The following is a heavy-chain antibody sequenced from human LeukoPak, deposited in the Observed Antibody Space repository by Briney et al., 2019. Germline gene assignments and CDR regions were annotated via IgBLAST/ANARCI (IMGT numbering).Heavy chain of an antibody. CDR1: GFTFSDHW. CDR3: ARRYFDL. Sequence: QAGGSLRLSCADSGFTFSDHWMHWVRQAPGKGLEWVANIKQDGSEKYYVDSVKGRFTISRDNAKNSLYLQMNSLRAEDTAVYYCARRYFDLWGPGTLVTVSS. CDR2: IKQDGSEK. J-gene: IGHJ4*02. V-gene: IGHV3-7*01.